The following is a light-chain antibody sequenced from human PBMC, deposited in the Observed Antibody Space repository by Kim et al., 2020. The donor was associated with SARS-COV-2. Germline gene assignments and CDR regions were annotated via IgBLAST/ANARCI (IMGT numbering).Light chain of an antibody. Sequence: GFVGDRVTITCRAGQGIRNRLVWYQQIPGKAPKLLIYAISTLQTGVPPRFSGSGSDTDFTLTISNLQPADSATYYCLQDHNYPRTFGQGTKVEIK. J-gene: IGKJ1*01. CDR3: LQDHNYPRT. V-gene: IGKV1-6*01. CDR2: AIS. CDR1: QGIRNR.